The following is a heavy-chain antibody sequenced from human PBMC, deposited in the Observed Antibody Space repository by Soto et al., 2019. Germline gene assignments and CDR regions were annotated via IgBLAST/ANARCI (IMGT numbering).Heavy chain of an antibody. V-gene: IGHV3-48*02. D-gene: IGHD1-26*01. CDR1: GFTFSSYS. J-gene: IGHJ4*02. CDR2: ISSRSKTI. Sequence: HPGGSLRLSCAASGFTFSSYSMNWVRQAPGKGLQWISYISSRSKTIYYTDSVEGRFTISRDNAKDSLYLQMNRLRDEDTAVYYCAREDIVGTRSFDYWGQGTLVTVSS. CDR3: AREDIVGTRSFDY.